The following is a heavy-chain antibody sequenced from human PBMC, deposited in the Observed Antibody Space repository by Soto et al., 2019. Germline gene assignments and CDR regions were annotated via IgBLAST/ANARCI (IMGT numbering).Heavy chain of an antibody. CDR2: VYQSGSA. D-gene: IGHD3-10*01. J-gene: IGHJ5*02. Sequence: QLQLQESGSGLVKPSQTLSLTCTVSGGSIRRDAYAWSWIRQPPGKGLEWIGYVYQSGSAYYNPYRESRVTISLDTARNAFSMKLTSVTAADTAVYFCARVEYDTDTSYYDHWGQGTLITVSP. CDR3: ARVEYDTDTSYYDH. CDR1: GGSIRRDAYA. V-gene: IGHV4-30-2*01.